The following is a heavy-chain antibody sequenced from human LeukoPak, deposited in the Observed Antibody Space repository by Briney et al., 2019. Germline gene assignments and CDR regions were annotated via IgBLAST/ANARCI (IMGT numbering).Heavy chain of an antibody. V-gene: IGHV3-64*01. CDR3: ARRAGAYSHPYDY. CDR1: GFTFSNFA. CDR2: IRSTGDST. J-gene: IGHJ4*02. D-gene: IGHD4/OR15-4a*01. Sequence: GGSLRLSCAASGFTFSNFAIHWVRQAQGKGLEFVSGIRSTGDSTYYANSAKGRFTISRDNSKNTLYLQMNSLRAEDTAVYYCARRAGAYSHPYDYWGQGTLVTVSS.